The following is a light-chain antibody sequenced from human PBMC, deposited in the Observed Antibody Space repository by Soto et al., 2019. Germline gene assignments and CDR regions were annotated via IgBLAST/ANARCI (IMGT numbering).Light chain of an antibody. V-gene: IGKV1-5*01. CDR3: QQCNGYPLT. Sequence: DIQMTQSPSTLSAFVGDRVIITCRASQSIRTCLAWYRHKPGKAPKLVIYDASRLASGVPSRFSGSGSGAEFTLTITSLQPDDFATYLCQQCNGYPLTFGGGTKVEIK. J-gene: IGKJ4*01. CDR2: DAS. CDR1: QSIRTC.